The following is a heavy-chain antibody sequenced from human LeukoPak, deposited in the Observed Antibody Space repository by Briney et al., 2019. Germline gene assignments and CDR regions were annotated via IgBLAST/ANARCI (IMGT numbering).Heavy chain of an antibody. CDR2: IGSSSTI. V-gene: IGHV3-48*02. J-gene: IGHJ1*01. CDR3: ARDLGH. Sequence: PGGPLRRSCAASGFTFSNYDMNWVRQAPGRGLEWISYIGSSSTIYYADSVKGRFTISRDNAKNSLYLQMNSLRDEDTAMYCCARDLGHWGQGTLVTVSS. CDR1: GFTFSNYD.